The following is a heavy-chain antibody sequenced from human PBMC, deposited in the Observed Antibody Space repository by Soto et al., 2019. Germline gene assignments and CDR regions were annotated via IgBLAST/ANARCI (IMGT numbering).Heavy chain of an antibody. J-gene: IGHJ1*01. CDR1: AGSFSPNY. Sequence: PSXTLSLTGIVSAGSFSPNYCSWIEQPPGKGLEWIGYIYYSGSTNYNPPLKSRVTISVDTSKNQFSLKLSSVTAADTDVYYCARAAYYYDSSGYFGYFQHWGQGTLVTVSS. CDR2: IYYSGST. D-gene: IGHD3-22*01. CDR3: ARAAYYYDSSGYFGYFQH. V-gene: IGHV4-59*01.